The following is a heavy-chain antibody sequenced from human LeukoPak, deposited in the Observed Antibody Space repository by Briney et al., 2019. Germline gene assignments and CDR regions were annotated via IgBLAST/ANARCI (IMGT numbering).Heavy chain of an antibody. V-gene: IGHV1-69*05. J-gene: IGHJ6*03. CDR2: IIPIFGTA. Sequence: SVKVSCKASGGTLSSYAISWVRQAPGQGLEWMGGIIPIFGTANYAQKFQGRVTITTDESTSTAYMELSSLRSEDTAVYYCARVTAAGTVYYYYMDVWGKGTTVTVSS. D-gene: IGHD6-13*01. CDR3: ARVTAAGTVYYYYMDV. CDR1: GGTLSSYA.